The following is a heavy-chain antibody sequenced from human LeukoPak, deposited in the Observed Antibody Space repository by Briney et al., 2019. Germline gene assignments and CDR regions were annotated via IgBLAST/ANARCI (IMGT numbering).Heavy chain of an antibody. Sequence: PSETLSLTCTVSGGSISSYYWSWIRQPPGKGLEWIGYIYYSGSTNYNPSLKSRVTISVDTSKNQFSLKLSSVTAADTAVYYCARREDYGDSFDYWGQGTLVTVSS. CDR3: ARREDYGDSFDY. V-gene: IGHV4-59*08. J-gene: IGHJ4*02. D-gene: IGHD4-17*01. CDR2: IYYSGST. CDR1: GGSISSYY.